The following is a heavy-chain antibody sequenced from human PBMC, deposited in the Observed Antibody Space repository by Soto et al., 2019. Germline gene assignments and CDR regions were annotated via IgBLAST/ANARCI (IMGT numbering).Heavy chain of an antibody. CDR2: VGHSGGST. Sequence: EVQLLESGGGLVQPGGSLRLSCTASGFTFSNYAMNWVRQVPGKGLQWVATVGHSGGSTYYADSVRGRFSISRDNSKNTLDLQMDSLRVEDTAIYYCAKDDRGEAALDYWGQGSLVTVSS. J-gene: IGHJ4*02. D-gene: IGHD6-6*01. CDR1: GFTFSNYA. CDR3: AKDDRGEAALDY. V-gene: IGHV3-23*01.